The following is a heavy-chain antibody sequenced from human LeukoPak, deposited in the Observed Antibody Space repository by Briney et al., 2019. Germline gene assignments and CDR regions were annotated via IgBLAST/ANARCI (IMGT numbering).Heavy chain of an antibody. CDR3: ARHGGSYDFDF. V-gene: IGHV4-59*08. Sequence: PSETLSLTCTVSGGSISSYYWSWIRQPPGKGLEWIGYIYYSGTPNYNPTLKSRVTMPVDTSKNQFSLKLSSVTAADTAVYHCARHGGSYDFDFWGQGTLVTVSS. CDR2: IYYSGTP. J-gene: IGHJ4*02. CDR1: GGSISSYY. D-gene: IGHD1-26*01.